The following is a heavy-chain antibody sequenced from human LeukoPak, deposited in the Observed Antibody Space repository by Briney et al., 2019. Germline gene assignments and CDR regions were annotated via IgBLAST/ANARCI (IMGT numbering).Heavy chain of an antibody. V-gene: IGHV3-23*01. J-gene: IGHJ4*02. D-gene: IGHD6-13*01. CDR1: GSTFTTYP. CDR3: AKTSGYSSSGPYYFDY. CDR2: ISGSGGST. Sequence: PGGPLKLSLAPPGSTFTTYPITWVRQPPGKGLSWVSPISGSGGSTYYADSVKGRFTISRDNSKNTLYLQMNSLRAEDTAVYYCAKTSGYSSSGPYYFDYWGQGTLVTVSS.